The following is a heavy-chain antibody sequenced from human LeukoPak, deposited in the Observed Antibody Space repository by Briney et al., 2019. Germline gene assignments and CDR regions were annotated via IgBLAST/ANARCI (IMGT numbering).Heavy chain of an antibody. CDR2: INHSGST. V-gene: IGHV4-34*01. J-gene: IGHJ4*02. D-gene: IGHD6-13*01. CDR3: GRDAAAVGAERGLEY. Sequence: PSETLSLTCAVYGGSFSGYYWSWIRQPPGKGLEWIGEINHSGSTNYNPSLKSRVTISVDTSKNQFSLKLSSVTAADTAVYYCGRDAAAVGAERGLEYWGQGTLVTLSS. CDR1: GGSFSGYY.